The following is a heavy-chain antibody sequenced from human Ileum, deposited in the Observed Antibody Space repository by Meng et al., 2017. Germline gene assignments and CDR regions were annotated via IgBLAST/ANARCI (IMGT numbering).Heavy chain of an antibody. CDR3: AGKDWGEGLDF. CDR2: TYYRSRWYN. Sequence: LREPGEVLVEDSRSPSLPRAISGDSVSSDTGAWTWIRQSPSRGLEWLGRTYYRSRWYNNYAVAVTSRITTNPDTSKNQFFLQLNSVTPVDTAVYYCAGKDWGEGLDFWDQGTLVTVSS. CDR1: GDSVSSDTGA. D-gene: IGHD7-27*01. J-gene: IGHJ4*02. V-gene: IGHV6-1*02.